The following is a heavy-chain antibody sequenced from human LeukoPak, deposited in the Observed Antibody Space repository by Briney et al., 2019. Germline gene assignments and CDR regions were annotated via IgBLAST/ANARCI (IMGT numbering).Heavy chain of an antibody. CDR2: INPSGGST. Sequence: ASVKVSCKASGYTFTSYYMHWVRQAPGQGLEWMGIINPSGGSTSYAQKFQGRVTMTRDMSTSTVYMELSSLRSEDTAVYYCARDKGNGDSREYYYYYMDVWGKGTTVTISS. J-gene: IGHJ6*03. CDR1: GYTFTSYY. CDR3: ARDKGNGDSREYYYYYMDV. V-gene: IGHV1-46*01. D-gene: IGHD4-17*01.